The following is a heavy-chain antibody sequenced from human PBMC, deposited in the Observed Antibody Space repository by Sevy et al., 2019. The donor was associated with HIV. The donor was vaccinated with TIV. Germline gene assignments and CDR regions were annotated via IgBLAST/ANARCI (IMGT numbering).Heavy chain of an antibody. CDR2: ITPVLGTT. CDR3: ARWSISIDY. V-gene: IGHV1-69*13. J-gene: IGHJ4*02. CDR1: GGTFSSYI. Sequence: ASVKVSCKASGGTFSSYIVSWERQAPGRGLEWMGGITPVLGTTNYAHKFQGRVTITADESTSTVYMEMSRLKSEDTAVYYCARWSISIDYWGQGTLVTVSS.